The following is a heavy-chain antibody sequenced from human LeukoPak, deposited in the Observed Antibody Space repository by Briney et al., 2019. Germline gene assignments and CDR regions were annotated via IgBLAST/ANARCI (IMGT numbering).Heavy chain of an antibody. CDR3: AEELGEHDRNNWFDP. V-gene: IGHV3-30-3*01. Sequence: PGRSLRLSCAASGFTFSSYAMHWVRQAPGKGLEWVSVISNDGSNKYYADSVKGRFTISRDNSKHTLYLQMNSLRAEDTAVYYCAEELGEHDRNNWFDPWGQGTLVTVSS. J-gene: IGHJ5*02. CDR1: GFTFSSYA. CDR2: ISNDGSNK. D-gene: IGHD3-10*01.